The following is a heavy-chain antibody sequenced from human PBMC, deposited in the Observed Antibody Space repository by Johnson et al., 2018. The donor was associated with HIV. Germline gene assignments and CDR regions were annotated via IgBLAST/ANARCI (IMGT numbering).Heavy chain of an antibody. Sequence: QVQLVESGGGLVKPGGSLRLSCAASGFSFSDYYMSWIRQAPGKGLEWISYMSSSGSTIYHAESVKGRFTISRDNAKNSLYLQMNSLRVEDTAVYYCVSSGCQRCAFDIWGQGTMVTVSS. V-gene: IGHV3-11*04. J-gene: IGHJ3*02. CDR1: GFSFSDYY. CDR3: VSSGCQRCAFDI. D-gene: IGHD6-19*01. CDR2: MSSSGSTI.